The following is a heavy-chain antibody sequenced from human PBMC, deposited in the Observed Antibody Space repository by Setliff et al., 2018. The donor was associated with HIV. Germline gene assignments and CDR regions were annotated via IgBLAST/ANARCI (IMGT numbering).Heavy chain of an antibody. CDR2: INPNNGGT. D-gene: IGHD6-6*01. CDR1: GFTFSSYG. CDR3: ATTSN. V-gene: IGHV1-2*02. J-gene: IGHJ4*02. Sequence: ASVKVSCAASGFTFSSYGMHWVRQAPGQGLEWMGWINPNNGGTKYAQKFQGRVTMTRDTSISTAYMELSRLRSDDTAMYYCATTSNWGQGTLVTVSS.